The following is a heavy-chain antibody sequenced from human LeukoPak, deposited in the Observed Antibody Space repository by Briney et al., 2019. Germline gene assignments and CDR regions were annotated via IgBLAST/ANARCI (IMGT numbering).Heavy chain of an antibody. CDR1: GYTFTSYY. V-gene: IGHV1-46*01. Sequence: ASVKVSCKVSGYTFTSYYMHWVRQAPGQGLEWMGIINPSGGSTSYAQKFQGRVTMTRDMSKSTVYMELRSLRSEDTAVYYCARDLFHLSEFIGATGGVFDYWGQGTLVTVSS. CDR2: INPSGGST. J-gene: IGHJ4*02. D-gene: IGHD7-27*01. CDR3: ARDLFHLSEFIGATGGVFDY.